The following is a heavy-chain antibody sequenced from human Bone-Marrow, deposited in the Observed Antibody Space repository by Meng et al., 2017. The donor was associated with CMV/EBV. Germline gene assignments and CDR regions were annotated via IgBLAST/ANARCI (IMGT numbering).Heavy chain of an antibody. CDR1: GGSLSSHY. J-gene: IGHJ4*02. CDR3: ARGRRVRYFDWSSPFDY. CDR2: VNHRGST. V-gene: IGHV4-34*01. D-gene: IGHD3-9*01. Sequence: SQTLSLTCGVYGGSLSSHYWSWIRQPPGKPLEWIGEVNHRGSTNYNPPLRGRVTISADTSKDQLSLTLSSVTSADTAVYYGARGRRVRYFDWSSPFDYWGQGTLVTVSS.